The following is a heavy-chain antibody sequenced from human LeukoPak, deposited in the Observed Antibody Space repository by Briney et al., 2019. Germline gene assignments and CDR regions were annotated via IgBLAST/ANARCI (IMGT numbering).Heavy chain of an antibody. CDR3: ARGSPHYYYYGMDV. Sequence: SETLSLTCAVYGGSFSDSYWSWIRQPPGKGLEWIGEINRSGNTNYNPSLKSRVSISLDTSKNQFSLKLSSVTAADTAVYYCARGSPHYYYYGMDVWGQGTTVTVSS. J-gene: IGHJ6*02. V-gene: IGHV4-34*01. CDR1: GGSFSDSY. CDR2: INRSGNT.